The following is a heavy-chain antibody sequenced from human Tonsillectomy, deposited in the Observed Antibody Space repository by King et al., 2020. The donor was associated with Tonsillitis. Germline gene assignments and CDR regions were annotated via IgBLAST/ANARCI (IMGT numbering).Heavy chain of an antibody. CDR3: AKEGYFQAFDM. J-gene: IGHJ3*02. Sequence: VQLVESGGGLVQPGGSLRLSCAASGFTFSNYAMNWVRQAPGKGLAWVSVISGSGGSTNYADSVKGRFTVSRDNSKNTLYLQMNSLRAEDTALYYCAKEGYFQAFDMWGQGTMVTVSS. D-gene: IGHD6-13*01. V-gene: IGHV3-23*04. CDR1: GFTFSNYA. CDR2: ISGSGGST.